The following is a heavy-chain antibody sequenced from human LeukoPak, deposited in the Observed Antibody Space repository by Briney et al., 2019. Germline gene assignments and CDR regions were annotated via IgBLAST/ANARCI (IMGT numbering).Heavy chain of an antibody. Sequence: GGSLRLSCAASGFTFSSYSMNWVRQAPGKGLEWVSYISSSSSTIYYADSVKDRFTISRDNAKNSLYLQMNSLRAEDTAVYYCARERGDYGDSRANWYFDLWGRGTLVTVSS. CDR2: ISSSSSTI. D-gene: IGHD4-17*01. J-gene: IGHJ2*01. V-gene: IGHV3-48*01. CDR1: GFTFSSYS. CDR3: ARERGDYGDSRANWYFDL.